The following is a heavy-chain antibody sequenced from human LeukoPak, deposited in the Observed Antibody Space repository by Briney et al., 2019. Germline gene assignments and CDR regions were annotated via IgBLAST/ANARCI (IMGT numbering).Heavy chain of an antibody. D-gene: IGHD3-10*01. J-gene: IGHJ4*02. V-gene: IGHV4-34*01. CDR3: ARGQWFRAF. CDR2: IHYSGSA. Sequence: GSLRLSCAASGFTFGGYALNWVRQAPGKGLEWIGEIHYSGSATYNPSLKSRVTISVDTSKNQFSLKMNSVTAADTAVYYCARGQWFRAFWSRGTPVTVSS. CDR1: GFTFGGYA.